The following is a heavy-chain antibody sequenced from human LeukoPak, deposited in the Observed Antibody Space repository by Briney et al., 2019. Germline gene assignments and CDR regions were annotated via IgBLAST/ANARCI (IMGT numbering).Heavy chain of an antibody. CDR1: GFTFSSYE. V-gene: IGHV3-66*04. CDR2: LYSGGNT. CDR3: ARQQDTTNPGY. Sequence: GGSLRLSCAASGFTFSSYEMNWVRQAPGKGLEWVSILYSGGNTYYADSVKGRFTVSRDNSKNTLYLQMSSLRAEDTAVYYCARQQDTTNPGYWGQGTLVTVSS. J-gene: IGHJ4*02. D-gene: IGHD5-18*01.